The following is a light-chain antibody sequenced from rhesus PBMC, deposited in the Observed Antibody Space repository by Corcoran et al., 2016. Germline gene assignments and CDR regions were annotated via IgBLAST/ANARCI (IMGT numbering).Light chain of an antibody. CDR2: KAS. CDR3: QHGYSTPFT. V-gene: IGKV1-74*01. CDR1: ENVNYY. J-gene: IGKJ3*01. Sequence: DIQMTQSPSSPSASAGDRVTITSRASENVNYYLNWYQQKPGKAPNLLIYKASTLQSGVPSRFSGSGSGTDYPLTISILQPEDVATYYCQHGYSTPFTFGPGTKLEIK.